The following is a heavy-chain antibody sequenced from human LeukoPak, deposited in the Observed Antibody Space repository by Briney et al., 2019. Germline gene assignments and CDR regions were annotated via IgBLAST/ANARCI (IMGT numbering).Heavy chain of an antibody. V-gene: IGHV1-8*03. D-gene: IGHD4-17*01. CDR3: ARTTSLTASGYDY. CDR2: INPNTGDR. Sequence: ASGRVSPTPSVYTFTNYHINWVRQAPGQGREGMGWINPNTGDRGYAQKFQGRVSITSDTSISTAYMELGSPSSEDTAVYFCARTTSLTASGYDYWGQGTLVTVSS. CDR1: VYTFTNYH. J-gene: IGHJ4*02.